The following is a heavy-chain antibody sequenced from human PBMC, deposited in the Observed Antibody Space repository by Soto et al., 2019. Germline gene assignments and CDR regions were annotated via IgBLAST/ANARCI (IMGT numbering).Heavy chain of an antibody. Sequence: QVQLLESGPGLVKPSETLSLTCNVSGDSTAIYYWSWIRQSAGKGLEWICRIYTTGSINYNPSLRSRFTMSRDSSKNQLFLSLTSVTAADTAVYYCVRDRLNWFDPWGQGVLVTVSS. J-gene: IGHJ5*02. CDR3: VRDRLNWFDP. CDR1: GDSTAIYY. V-gene: IGHV4-4*07. CDR2: IYTTGSI.